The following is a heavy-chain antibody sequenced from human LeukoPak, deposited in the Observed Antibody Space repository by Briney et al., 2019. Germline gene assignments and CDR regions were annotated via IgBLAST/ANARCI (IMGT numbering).Heavy chain of an antibody. Sequence: GASVKVSCKASGYTFTSYDINWVRQATGQWLEWMGWMNPNSGNTGYAQKFQGRVTMTRNTSISTAYMELSSLRSEDTAVYYCASSYSSGWDGYWFDPWGQGTLVTVSS. CDR1: GYTFTSYD. J-gene: IGHJ5*02. CDR2: MNPNSGNT. D-gene: IGHD6-19*01. CDR3: ASSYSSGWDGYWFDP. V-gene: IGHV1-8*01.